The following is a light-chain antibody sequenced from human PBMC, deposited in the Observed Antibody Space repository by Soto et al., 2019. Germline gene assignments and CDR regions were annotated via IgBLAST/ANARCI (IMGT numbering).Light chain of an antibody. V-gene: IGLV2-14*03. CDR2: DVS. Sequence: QSALTQPASVSGSPGQSITISCSGSSSDVGGYNYVSWYQQHPGKAPQLMIYDVSYRPSGVSNRFSGSKSGNTASLTISGLQAEDEVDYYCSSYTTSSTLVFAGGTQLTVL. CDR1: SSDVGGYNY. CDR3: SSYTTSSTLV. J-gene: IGLJ3*02.